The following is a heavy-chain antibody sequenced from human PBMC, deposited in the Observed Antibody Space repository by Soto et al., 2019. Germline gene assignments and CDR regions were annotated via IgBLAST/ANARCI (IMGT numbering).Heavy chain of an antibody. CDR1: GFTFSSYA. CDR3: AKVGVAGLGAFDF. Sequence: EVQLLESGGGLVQRGGSLRLSCAASGFTFSSYAMSWVRQAPGKGLEWVSGISGSGGSTYYADFVKGRFTMFRDNSKNTLYLQMNSLRVEDTAVYYCAKVGVAGLGAFDFWGQGTMVTVSS. J-gene: IGHJ3*01. D-gene: IGHD6-19*01. CDR2: ISGSGGST. V-gene: IGHV3-23*01.